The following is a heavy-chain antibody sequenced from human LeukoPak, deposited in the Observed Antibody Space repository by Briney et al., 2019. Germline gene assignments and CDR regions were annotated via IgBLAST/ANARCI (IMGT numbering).Heavy chain of an antibody. CDR2: IYYSGST. Sequence: SETLSLTCTVSGGSISSSSYSWGWIRQPPGKGLEWIGSIYYSGSTYYNPSLKSRVTTSVDTSKNQFSLKLSSVTAADTAVYYCARRLYYDSSGFDLGIDYWGQGTLVTVSS. CDR1: GGSISSSSYS. V-gene: IGHV4-39*01. J-gene: IGHJ4*02. D-gene: IGHD3-22*01. CDR3: ARRLYYDSSGFDLGIDY.